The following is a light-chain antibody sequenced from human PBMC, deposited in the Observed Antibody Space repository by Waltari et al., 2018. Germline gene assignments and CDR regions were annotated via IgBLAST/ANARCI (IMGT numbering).Light chain of an antibody. Sequence: IQMTPSPSSLSASVGDRVTITCRASQSISIYLNWYQQKPRKATKLLIYSASTLQSGVPSRFSGSGSGTDFTLTISSLQPEDFATYYCQQSYGVPWTFGQGANVEIK. CDR1: QSISIY. J-gene: IGKJ1*01. V-gene: IGKV1-39*01. CDR3: QQSYGVPWT. CDR2: SAS.